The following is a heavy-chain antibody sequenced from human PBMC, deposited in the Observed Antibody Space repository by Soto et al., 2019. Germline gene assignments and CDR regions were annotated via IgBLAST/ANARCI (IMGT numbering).Heavy chain of an antibody. V-gene: IGHV1-69*13. D-gene: IGHD1-1*01. CDR3: SRGRSSDWNRYFHRDY. Sequence: ASVKVSCKASGGTFSRSAISWVRQAPGQGLEWMGGFISIFATTNYAQKFQGRLTITADESTSTVYMELRSLTSDDTAIYYCSRGRSSDWNRYFHRDYWGPGTLVTVSS. CDR2: FISIFATT. J-gene: IGHJ4*02. CDR1: GGTFSRSA.